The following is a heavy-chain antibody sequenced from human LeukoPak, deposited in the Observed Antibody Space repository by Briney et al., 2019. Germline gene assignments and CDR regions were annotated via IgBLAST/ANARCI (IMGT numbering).Heavy chain of an antibody. CDR3: ARSGVLWFGESQEVDAFDI. V-gene: IGHV4-30-2*01. D-gene: IGHD3-10*01. Sequence: TSETLSLTCTVSGGSISSGGYYWSWIRQPPGKGLEWIGYIYHSGSTYYNPSLKSRVTISVDRSKNQFSLKLSSVTAADTAVYYCARSGVLWFGESQEVDAFDIWGQGTMVTVSS. CDR1: GGSISSGGYY. CDR2: IYHSGST. J-gene: IGHJ3*02.